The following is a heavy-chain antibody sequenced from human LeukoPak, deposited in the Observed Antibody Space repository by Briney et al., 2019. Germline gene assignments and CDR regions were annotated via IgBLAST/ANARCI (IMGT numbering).Heavy chain of an antibody. CDR3: ARTESYGDYLYYYYGMDV. Sequence: ASVKVSCKASGYTFTSYDINWVRQATGRGLEWMGWMNPNSGNTGYAQKFQGRVTMTRNTSVSTAYMELSSLRSEDTAVYYCARTESYGDYLYYYYGMDVWGQGTTVTVSS. V-gene: IGHV1-8*01. CDR2: MNPNSGNT. J-gene: IGHJ6*02. CDR1: GYTFTSYD. D-gene: IGHD4-17*01.